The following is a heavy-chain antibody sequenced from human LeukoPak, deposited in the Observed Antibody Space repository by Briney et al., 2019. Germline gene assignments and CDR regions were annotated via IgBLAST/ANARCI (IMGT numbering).Heavy chain of an antibody. CDR3: TRERYGSAYYGH. J-gene: IGHJ4*02. D-gene: IGHD3-3*01. CDR1: GFTFSNYW. Sequence: GGSLRLSCAASGFTFSNYWMSWVRQAPGKGLEWVGFIRSKAYSGTTEYAASVKGRFTISRDDSKSIAYLQMNSLKPEDTAIYYCTRERYGSAYYGHWGQGTLVTVSS. V-gene: IGHV3-49*04. CDR2: IRSKAYSGTT.